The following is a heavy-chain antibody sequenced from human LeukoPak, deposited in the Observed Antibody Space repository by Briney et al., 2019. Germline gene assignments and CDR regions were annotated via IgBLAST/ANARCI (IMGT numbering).Heavy chain of an antibody. Sequence: SGGSLRLSCAASGFTLSSYAMSWVRQAPGKGLEWVSSISGSGGSTYYADSVKGRFTISRDNSKNTLYLQMNSLRAEDTAVYYCAKANQGYRYFDYWGQGTLVTVSS. V-gene: IGHV3-23*01. D-gene: IGHD1-1*01. CDR3: AKANQGYRYFDY. J-gene: IGHJ4*02. CDR1: GFTLSSYA. CDR2: ISGSGGST.